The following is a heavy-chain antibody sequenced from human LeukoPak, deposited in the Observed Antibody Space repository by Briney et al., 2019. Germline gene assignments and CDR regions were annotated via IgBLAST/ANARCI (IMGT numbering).Heavy chain of an antibody. D-gene: IGHD2-2*01. CDR2: INSDGSIT. V-gene: IGHV3-74*01. CDR3: ARDRVYCGSTSCYAYYFDY. CDR1: GFSFSSYW. J-gene: IGHJ4*02. Sequence: PGGSLGLSCAASGFSFSSYWMHWVRQAPGKGLVWVSRINSDGSITTYADSVKGRFTISRDNAKNTLYLQMNSLRAEDTAVYYCARDRVYCGSTSCYAYYFDYWGQGTLVTVSS.